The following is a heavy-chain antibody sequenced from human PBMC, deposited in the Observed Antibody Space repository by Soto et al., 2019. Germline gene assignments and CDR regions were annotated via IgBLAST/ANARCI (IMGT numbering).Heavy chain of an antibody. V-gene: IGHV3-23*01. D-gene: IGHD2-8*01. CDR1: GFTFSSYA. CDR2: ISGSGGSA. Sequence: EVQLLESGGGLVQPGGSLRLSCAASGFTFSSYAMSWVRQAPGKGLEWVSAISGSGGSANYADSVKGRFIISRDNSKNTLYLQMNSLRADDTAVYYCAKDATNYHPPFDYWGQGTLVTVSS. J-gene: IGHJ4*02. CDR3: AKDATNYHPPFDY.